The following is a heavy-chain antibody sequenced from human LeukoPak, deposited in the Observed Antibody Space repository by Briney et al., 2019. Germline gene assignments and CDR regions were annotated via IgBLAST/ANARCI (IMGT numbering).Heavy chain of an antibody. CDR2: IYYSGST. D-gene: IGHD3-10*01. J-gene: IGHJ6*03. V-gene: IGHV4-59*01. Sequence: SETLSLTCTVSGGSISSYYWSWIRQPPGKGLEWIGYIYYSGSTNYNPSLKSRVTISVDTSKNQFFLKLSSVTAADTAVYYCARNGYGSGQYYMDVWGKGTTVTISS. CDR1: GGSISSYY. CDR3: ARNGYGSGQYYMDV.